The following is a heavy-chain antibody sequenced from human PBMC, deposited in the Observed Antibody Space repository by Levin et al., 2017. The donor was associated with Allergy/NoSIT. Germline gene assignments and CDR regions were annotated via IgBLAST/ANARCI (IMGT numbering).Heavy chain of an antibody. CDR3: ARDLAYYHDSSGYYYFDY. Sequence: GGSLRLSCAASGFTFSSYGMSWVRQAPEKGLEWVSFISSSGGTPYYADSVKGRFTISRDNSKNRLSLEMNSLRAEDTALYYCARDLAYYHDSSGYYYFDYWGQGTLVTVSS. CDR2: ISSSGGTP. V-gene: IGHV3-23*01. D-gene: IGHD3-22*01. J-gene: IGHJ4*02. CDR1: GFTFSSYG.